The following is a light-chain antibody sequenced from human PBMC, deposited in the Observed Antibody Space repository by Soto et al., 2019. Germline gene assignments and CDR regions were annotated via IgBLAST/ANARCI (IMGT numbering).Light chain of an antibody. CDR3: QPRGSSPFT. V-gene: IGKV3-20*01. Sequence: EIVLTQYPGTLSLSPGERTTLSCMASQSVSSSYLAWYQQKPGQAPRLLIYGASSRATGIPDRFSGSGSGTDFTLTISRLEPEDFAVYYCQPRGSSPFTFRPGAKV. J-gene: IGKJ3*01. CDR1: QSVSSSY. CDR2: GAS.